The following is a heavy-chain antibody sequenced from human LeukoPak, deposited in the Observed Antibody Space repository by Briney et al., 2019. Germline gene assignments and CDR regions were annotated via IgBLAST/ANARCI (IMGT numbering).Heavy chain of an antibody. D-gene: IGHD3-10*01. CDR1: GGTFSSYA. V-gene: IGHV1-8*02. J-gene: IGHJ4*02. Sequence: ASVKVSCKASGGTFSSYAISWVRQATGQGLEWMGWMNTNSGKTGYAQTFQGRVTMTRDTSINTAYMELTSLRSDDTAVYYCARESGFYALGSRYWGQGTLVIVSS. CDR2: MNTNSGKT. CDR3: ARESGFYALGSRY.